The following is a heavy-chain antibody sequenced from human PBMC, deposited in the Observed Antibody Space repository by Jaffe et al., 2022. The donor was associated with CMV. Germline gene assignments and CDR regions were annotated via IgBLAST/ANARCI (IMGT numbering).Heavy chain of an antibody. J-gene: IGHJ6*02. D-gene: IGHD3-22*01. CDR3: ARVGQGDYYDSSGYYYYYYGMDV. CDR2: IYYSGST. CDR1: GGSISSSSYY. V-gene: IGHV4-39*01. Sequence: QLQLQESGPGLVKPSETLSLTCTVSGGSISSSSYYWGWIRQPPGKGLEWIGSIYYSGSTYYNPSLKSRVTISVDTSKNQFSLKLSSVTAADTAVYYCARVGQGDYYDSSGYYYYYYGMDVWGQGTTVTVSS.